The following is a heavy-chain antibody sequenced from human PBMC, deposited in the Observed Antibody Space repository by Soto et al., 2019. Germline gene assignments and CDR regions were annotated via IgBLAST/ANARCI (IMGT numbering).Heavy chain of an antibody. CDR3: ACPNGGGYSYGYLTSPFFY. J-gene: IGHJ4*02. Sequence: ASVKVSCKASGYTFTSYAMHWVRQAPGQRLEWMGWINAGNGNTKYSQKFQGRVTITRDTSASTAYMELSSLRSEDTAVYYCACPNGGGYSYGYLTSPFFYWGQGTLVTVSS. D-gene: IGHD5-18*01. CDR1: GYTFTSYA. V-gene: IGHV1-3*01. CDR2: INAGNGNT.